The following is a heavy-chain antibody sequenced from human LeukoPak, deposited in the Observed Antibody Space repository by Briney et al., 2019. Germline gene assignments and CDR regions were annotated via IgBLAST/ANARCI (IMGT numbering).Heavy chain of an antibody. CDR3: ARARSRSSGYYGTLFERHGMDV. CDR1: GFTFSSYW. CDR2: IKQGGSEK. J-gene: IGHJ6*02. D-gene: IGHD3-22*01. Sequence: GESLRLSCAASGFTFSSYWMSWVRQAPGKGLEWVANIKQGGSEKYYVDSVKGRFTISRDNAKNSLYLQMNSLRAEDTAVYYCARARSRSSGYYGTLFERHGMDVWGQGTTVTVSS. V-gene: IGHV3-7*01.